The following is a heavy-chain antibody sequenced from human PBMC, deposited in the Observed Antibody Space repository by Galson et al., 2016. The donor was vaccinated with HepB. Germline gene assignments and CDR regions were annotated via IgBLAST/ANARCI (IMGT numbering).Heavy chain of an antibody. CDR3: ARRGIYCSSTRCYADY. D-gene: IGHD2-2*01. CDR2: ISSSSSTI. J-gene: IGHJ4*02. V-gene: IGHV3-48*02. CDR1: GFTFSSYS. Sequence: SLRLSCAASGFTFSSYSMNWVRQAPGKGLVWVSCISSSSSTIYYADSVKGRFTISRDNAKNSLYLQMNSLRDEDTAVYYCARRGIYCSSTRCYADYWGQGTLVTVSS.